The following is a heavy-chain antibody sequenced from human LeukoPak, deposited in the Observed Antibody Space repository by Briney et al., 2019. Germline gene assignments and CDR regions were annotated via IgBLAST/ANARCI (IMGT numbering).Heavy chain of an antibody. Sequence: GGSLRLSCAASGFTFNSYAVRWVRQAPGKGLEWVAVISYDGSINFYAASVKGRFTISRDNSKNTLYLQMNSLRAEDSALYFCARDRRYCGGGSCYFDYFFDYWGQGTLVTVSS. CDR2: ISYDGSIN. CDR1: GFTFNSYA. CDR3: ARDRRYCGGGSCYFDYFFDY. D-gene: IGHD2-15*01. V-gene: IGHV3-30-3*01. J-gene: IGHJ4*02.